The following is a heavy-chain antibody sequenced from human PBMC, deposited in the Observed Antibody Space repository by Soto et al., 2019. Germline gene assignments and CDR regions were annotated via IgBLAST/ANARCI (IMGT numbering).Heavy chain of an antibody. J-gene: IGHJ5*02. CDR2: INTNTGNP. CDR3: ASGSGYYTESFDP. D-gene: IGHD3-3*01. V-gene: IGHV7-4-1*01. Sequence: ASVKFSCKASGYTFTSYAMNWVRQAPGQVLECMGWINTNTGNPTYXXGFTGRFXXSLDTSVSTAXLQICXLKAEDTAVYYCASGSGYYTESFDPWCQGTLVTVSS. CDR1: GYTFTSYA.